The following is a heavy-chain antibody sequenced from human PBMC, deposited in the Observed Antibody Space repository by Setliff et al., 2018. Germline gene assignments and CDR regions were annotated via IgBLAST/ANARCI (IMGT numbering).Heavy chain of an antibody. J-gene: IGHJ4*02. CDR3: VRVYAYSYGFDY. CDR1: GFTFSSYA. Sequence: GGSLRLSCVASGFTFSSYAMSWVRQGPGKGLEWVSLINSGDFTYDADSVKGRFTISRDNVKNSLFLQMNSLRAEDTAVYYCVRVYAYSYGFDYWGQGTPVTVSS. V-gene: IGHV3-23*01. CDR2: INSGDFT. D-gene: IGHD3-16*01.